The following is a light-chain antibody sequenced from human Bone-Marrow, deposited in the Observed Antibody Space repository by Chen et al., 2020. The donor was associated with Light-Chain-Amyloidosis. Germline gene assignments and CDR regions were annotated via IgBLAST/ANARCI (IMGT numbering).Light chain of an antibody. CDR3: CSYAGSYTWV. CDR2: DVS. V-gene: IGLV2-11*01. CDR1: SSDVGGYDY. J-gene: IGLJ3*02. Sequence: QSALTHPRSVSGSPGQSVAISCTGTSSDVGGYDYVSWYQQHPGKAPKFMIYDVSKRPSGVPDRFSGSKSGNTASLTISGLQAEDEADYYCCSYAGSYTWVFGGGTKLTVL.